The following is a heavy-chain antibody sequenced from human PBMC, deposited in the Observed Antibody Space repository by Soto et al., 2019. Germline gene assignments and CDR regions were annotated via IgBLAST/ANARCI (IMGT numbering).Heavy chain of an antibody. CDR2: ISYDGSNK. J-gene: IGHJ4*02. Sequence: GGSLRLSCAASGFTFSSYGMHWVRQAPGKGLEWVAVISYDGSNKYYADSVKGRFTISRDNSKNTLYLQMNSLRAEDTAVYYCAKPTKSGQWLALDYWGQGTLVTVSS. CDR1: GFTFSSYG. D-gene: IGHD6-19*01. CDR3: AKPTKSGQWLALDY. V-gene: IGHV3-30*18.